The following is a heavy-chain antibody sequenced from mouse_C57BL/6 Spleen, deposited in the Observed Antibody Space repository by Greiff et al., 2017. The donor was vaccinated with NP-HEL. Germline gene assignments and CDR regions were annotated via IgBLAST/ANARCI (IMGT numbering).Heavy chain of an antibody. Sequence: EVQLQQSGPGLVKPSQSLSLTCSVTGYSITSGYYWNWIRQFPGNKLEWMGYISYDGSNNYNPSLKNRISITRDTSKNQFFLKLNSVTTEDTATYYCAGYFDYWGQGTTLTVSS. CDR2: ISYDGSN. V-gene: IGHV3-6*01. CDR1: GYSITSGYY. J-gene: IGHJ2*01. CDR3: AGYFDY.